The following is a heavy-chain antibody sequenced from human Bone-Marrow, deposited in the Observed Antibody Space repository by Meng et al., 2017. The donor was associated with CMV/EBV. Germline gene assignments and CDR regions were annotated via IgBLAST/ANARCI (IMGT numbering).Heavy chain of an antibody. V-gene: IGHV3-33*06. Sequence: GESLKISCAASGFTFSSYGMHWVRQAPGKGLEWVAVIWYDGSNKYYADSVKGRFTISRDNSKNTLYLQMNSLRAEDTAVYYCAKEYSSSWYYADGMDVWGQRTTVTVSS. D-gene: IGHD6-13*01. CDR3: AKEYSSSWYYADGMDV. J-gene: IGHJ6*02. CDR2: IWYDGSNK. CDR1: GFTFSSYG.